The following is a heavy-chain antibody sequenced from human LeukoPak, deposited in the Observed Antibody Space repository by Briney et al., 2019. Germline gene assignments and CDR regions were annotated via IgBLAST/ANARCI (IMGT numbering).Heavy chain of an antibody. CDR3: AKGSTAMAKYYFDY. CDR2: ISGSGSST. CDR1: GFIFSSYA. V-gene: IGHV3-23*01. Sequence: SGGSLRLSCAASGFIFSSYAMNWARQAPGKGLEWVSGISGSGSSTYYADYVKGRFTISRDNSKNTLYLQMNSLRAEDTAVYYCAKGSTAMAKYYFDYWGQGTLVTASS. D-gene: IGHD5-18*01. J-gene: IGHJ4*02.